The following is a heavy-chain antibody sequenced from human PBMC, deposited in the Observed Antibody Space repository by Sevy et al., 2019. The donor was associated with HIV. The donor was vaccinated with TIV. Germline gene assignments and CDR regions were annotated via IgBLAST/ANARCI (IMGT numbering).Heavy chain of an antibody. CDR1: GFTFSTYW. J-gene: IGHJ3*02. CDR3: GREMISMVPGVPDAFDI. D-gene: IGHD3-10*01. Sequence: GGSLRLSCAASGFTFSTYWMHWVRQVPGKGLVWVSRINSDGSNTNYADSVKGRFTTSRDNAKNTVHLQMNSLRADDTALYFCGREMISMVPGVPDAFDIWGHGTMVTVSS. V-gene: IGHV3-74*01. CDR2: INSDGSNT.